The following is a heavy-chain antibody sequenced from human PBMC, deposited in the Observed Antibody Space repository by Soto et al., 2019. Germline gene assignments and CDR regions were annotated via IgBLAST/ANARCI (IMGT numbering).Heavy chain of an antibody. Sequence: ASVKVSCKASGGTFSSYAISWVRQAPGQGLEWMGGIIPIFGTANYAQKFQGRVTITADKSTGTAYMELSSLRSEDTAVYYCARDSVDSSSYNWFDPWGQGTLVTVSS. CDR1: GGTFSSYA. D-gene: IGHD6-13*01. CDR3: ARDSVDSSSYNWFDP. CDR2: IIPIFGTA. J-gene: IGHJ5*02. V-gene: IGHV1-69*06.